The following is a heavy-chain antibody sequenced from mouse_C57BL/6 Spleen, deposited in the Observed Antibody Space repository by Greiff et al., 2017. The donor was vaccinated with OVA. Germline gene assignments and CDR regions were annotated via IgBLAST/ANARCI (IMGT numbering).Heavy chain of an antibody. J-gene: IGHJ1*03. V-gene: IGHV1-54*01. CDR3: ATTVVATDWYFDV. CDR2: INPGSGGT. Sequence: QVHVKQSGAELVRPGTSVKVSCKASGYAFTNYLIEWVKQRPGQGLEWIGVINPGSGGTNYNEKFKGKAKLTADKSPSTAYMQLSSLTSEDSAVYFCATTVVATDWYFDVWGTGTTVTVSS. CDR1: GYAFTNYL. D-gene: IGHD1-1*01.